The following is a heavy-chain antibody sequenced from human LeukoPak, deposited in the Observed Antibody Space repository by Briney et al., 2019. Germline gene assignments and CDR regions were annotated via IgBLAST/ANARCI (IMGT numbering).Heavy chain of an antibody. CDR1: GXSISSYY. V-gene: IGHV4-59*08. CDR2: IYYSGST. D-gene: IGHD5-18*01. J-gene: IGHJ4*02. CDR3: ARLRGYSYGPNYFDY. Sequence: PSETLSLTCTVSGXSISSYYWSWIRQPPGKGLEWIGYIYYSGSTNYNPSLKSRVTISVDTSKNQFSLKLSSVTAADTAVYYCARLRGYSYGPNYFDYWGQGTLVTVSS.